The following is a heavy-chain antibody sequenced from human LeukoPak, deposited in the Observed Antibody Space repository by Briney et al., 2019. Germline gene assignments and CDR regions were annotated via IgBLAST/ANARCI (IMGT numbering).Heavy chain of an antibody. Sequence: ASVKVSCKASGYTFTGYYMHWARQAPGQGLEWMGWINPNSGGTNYTQKFQGRVTMTRDTSISTAYMELSRLRSDDTAVYYCARGGYCSSTSCYPPGYWGQGTLVTVSS. CDR3: ARGGYCSSTSCYPPGY. V-gene: IGHV1-2*02. J-gene: IGHJ4*02. CDR2: INPNSGGT. D-gene: IGHD2-2*01. CDR1: GYTFTGYY.